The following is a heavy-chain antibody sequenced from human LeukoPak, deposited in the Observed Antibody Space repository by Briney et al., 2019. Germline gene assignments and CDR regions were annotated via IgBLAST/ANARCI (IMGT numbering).Heavy chain of an antibody. CDR2: IIPIFGTA. CDR3: ASLGPYGSGSYFGPPD. D-gene: IGHD3-10*01. J-gene: IGHJ4*02. CDR1: GYIFTTYD. Sequence: SVKVSCKASGYIFTTYDINWVRLAPGQGLEWMGGIIPIFGTANYAQKFQGRVTITADESTSTAYMELSSLRSEDTAVYYCASLGPYGSGSYFGPPDWGQGTLVTVSS. V-gene: IGHV1-69*13.